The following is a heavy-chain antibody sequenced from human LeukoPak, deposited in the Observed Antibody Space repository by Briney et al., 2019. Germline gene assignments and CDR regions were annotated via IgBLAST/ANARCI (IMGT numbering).Heavy chain of an antibody. Sequence: TSVKVSCKASGYTFTGYYMHWVRQAPGQGLEGMGWINPHSGGTNYAQKFQGRVTMTRDTSISTAYMELSRLRSHDTAVYYCARTYYYGSGSYYIVGTLAVDYWGQGTLVTVSS. CDR3: ARTYYYGSGSYYIVGTLAVDY. D-gene: IGHD3-10*01. V-gene: IGHV1-2*02. CDR2: INPHSGGT. J-gene: IGHJ4*02. CDR1: GYTFTGYY.